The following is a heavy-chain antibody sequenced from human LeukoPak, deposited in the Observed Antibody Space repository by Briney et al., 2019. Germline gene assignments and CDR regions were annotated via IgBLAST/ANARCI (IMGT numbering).Heavy chain of an antibody. V-gene: IGHV3-23*01. CDR1: GFIFNDFA. CDR3: AKDGTGWTNDY. D-gene: IGHD1/OR15-1a*01. J-gene: IGHJ4*02. CDR2: ISDDGAAT. Sequence: GGSLRLSCAASGFIFNDFAMSWVRRSPGKGLEWVSIISDDGAATKYADSVKGRFTISRDNSKNTLYLQMNSLRAEDTAVYYCAKDGTGWTNDYWGQGTLVTVSS.